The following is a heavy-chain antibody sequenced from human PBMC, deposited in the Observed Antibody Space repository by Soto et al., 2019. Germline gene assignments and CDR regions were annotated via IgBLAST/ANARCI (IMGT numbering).Heavy chain of an antibody. D-gene: IGHD1-26*01. CDR2: IYWDDDK. CDR3: AHRRVGASFFDY. J-gene: IGHJ4*02. CDR1: GFSLSISGVG. V-gene: IGHV2-5*02. Sequence: SGPSGEPTHTLTLTCTLSGFSLSISGVGVGWIRQPPGKALEWLALIYWDDDKRYSPSLKSRLTITKATSKNQVVLTMTNMDPVDTATYYCAHRRVGASFFDYWGQGTLVTAPQ.